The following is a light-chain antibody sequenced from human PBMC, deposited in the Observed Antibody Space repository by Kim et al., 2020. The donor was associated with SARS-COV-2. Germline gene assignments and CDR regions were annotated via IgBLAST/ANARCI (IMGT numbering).Light chain of an antibody. V-gene: IGKV1-39*01. J-gene: IGKJ1*01. CDR2: AAS. Sequence: ASLGDRVTITCRARQSISSYLNWYQQKPGKAPKLLIYAASTLQSGVPSRFSGSESGTDFTLTISSLQPEDIATYYCQQSYSIPQTFGQGTKVDIK. CDR1: QSISSY. CDR3: QQSYSIPQT.